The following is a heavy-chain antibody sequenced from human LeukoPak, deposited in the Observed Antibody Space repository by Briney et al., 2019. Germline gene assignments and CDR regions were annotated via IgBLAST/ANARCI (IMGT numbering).Heavy chain of an antibody. V-gene: IGHV1-2*02. CDR3: ARFWHCGFSTCWAVNGFDY. CDR2: IDSNSGET. Sequence: ASVKVSCKASGYSFIGYFIHWVRQAPGQGLEWMGWIDSNSGETHYAQKFQGRFTMTKDTSIKTAYMELSSLRSDDTAIYYCARFWHCGFSTCWAVNGFDYWGQGTEVTVSP. CDR1: GYSFIGYF. J-gene: IGHJ3*01. D-gene: IGHD2-21*01.